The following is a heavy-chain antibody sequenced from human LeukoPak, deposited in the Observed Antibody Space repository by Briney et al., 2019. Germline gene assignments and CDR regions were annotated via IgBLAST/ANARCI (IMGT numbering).Heavy chain of an antibody. CDR3: TRGVYSGSFY. J-gene: IGHJ4*02. CDR2: IRSKAYGGTT. CDR1: GFTLGDYA. Sequence: GGSLRLSCTASGFTLGDYAMSWVRQAPGKGLEWVGFIRSKAYGGTTEYAASVKGRFTISRDDSKSIAYLQMNSLKTEDTAVYYCTRGVYSGSFYWGQGTLVTVSS. D-gene: IGHD1-26*01. V-gene: IGHV3-49*04.